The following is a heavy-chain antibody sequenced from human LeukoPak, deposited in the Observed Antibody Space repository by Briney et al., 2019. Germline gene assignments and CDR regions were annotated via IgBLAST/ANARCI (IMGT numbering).Heavy chain of an antibody. J-gene: IGHJ4*02. CDR3: ARHYYDHDDYFDY. Sequence: KPSETLSLTCTVSGGSINSYYWNWIRQPPGKGLEWIGYIYYSGSTNYNPSLKSRVTISVDTSKNQFYLKLSSVTAADTAVYYCARHYYDHDDYFDYWGQGTLVTVSS. CDR1: GGSINSYY. D-gene: IGHD3-22*01. CDR2: IYYSGST. V-gene: IGHV4-59*01.